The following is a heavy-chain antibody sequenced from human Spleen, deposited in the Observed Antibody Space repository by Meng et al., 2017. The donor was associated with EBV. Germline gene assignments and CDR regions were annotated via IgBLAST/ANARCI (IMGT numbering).Heavy chain of an antibody. CDR1: GLSLSRNGEA. CDR2: IYWDDDK. V-gene: IGHV2-5*02. D-gene: IGHD3-10*01. Sequence: QLPLKDFGPTLVNPTTSLTLTCTFSGLSLSRNGEAVAWFRQPPGKALDWLALIYWDDDKRFSPSLKNRLTITKDTSRVVLTMTNMDPVDTATYFCAHSNDPGGDWFDPWGQGTLVTVSS. CDR3: AHSNDPGGDWFDP. J-gene: IGHJ5*02.